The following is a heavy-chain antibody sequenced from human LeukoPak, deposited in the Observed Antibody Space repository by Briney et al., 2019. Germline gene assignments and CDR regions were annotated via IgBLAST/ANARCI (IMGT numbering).Heavy chain of an antibody. D-gene: IGHD2-21*02. V-gene: IGHV3-30*18. J-gene: IGHJ4*02. CDR3: AEEEGRPYCGGDCYEGLDY. CDR1: GFTFSSYR. Sequence: GGSLRLSCAASGFTFSSYRMHWVRQAPGKGLEWVAVISYDGSNKYYADSVKGRFTISRDNSKNTLYLQMNSLRAEDTAVYYCAEEEGRPYCGGDCYEGLDYWGQGTLVTVSS. CDR2: ISYDGSNK.